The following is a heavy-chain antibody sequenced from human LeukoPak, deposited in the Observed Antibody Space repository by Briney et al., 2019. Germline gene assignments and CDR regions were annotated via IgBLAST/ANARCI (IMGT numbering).Heavy chain of an antibody. CDR3: AKPFYYDSSFSTRAFDF. D-gene: IGHD3-22*01. CDR1: GFTFSTYG. Sequence: GGSLRLSCTASGFTFSTYGMNWVRQAPGKGLEWVSVISDTGGTTYYADSVKGRFTISRDNSKNTLYLQMNSLRPEDTAVYYCAKPFYYDSSFSTRAFDFWGKGTLVTVS. CDR2: ISDTGGTT. J-gene: IGHJ3*01. V-gene: IGHV3-23*01.